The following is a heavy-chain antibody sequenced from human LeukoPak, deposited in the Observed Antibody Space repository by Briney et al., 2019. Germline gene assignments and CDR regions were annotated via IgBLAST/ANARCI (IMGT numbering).Heavy chain of an antibody. CDR3: ARDGLYYDILTGYGGYFDY. CDR1: GFTFSSYW. V-gene: IGHV3-7*01. D-gene: IGHD3-9*01. CDR2: IKQDGSEK. J-gene: IGHJ4*02. Sequence: GGSLRLSCAASGFTFSSYWMSWVRQAPGKGLEWVANIKQDGSEKYYVDSVKGRFTISRDNAKNSLYLQMNSLRAEDTAVYYCARDGLYYDILTGYGGYFDYWGQGTLVTVSS.